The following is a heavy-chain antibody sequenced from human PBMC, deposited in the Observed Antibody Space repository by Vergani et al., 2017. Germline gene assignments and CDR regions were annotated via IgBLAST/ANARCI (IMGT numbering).Heavy chain of an antibody. CDR3: ARDGHSGGFDP. CDR2: TIPMLGAT. V-gene: IGHV1-69*13. J-gene: IGHJ5*02. CDR1: GGTFSSYA. D-gene: IGHD3-10*01. Sequence: QVQLVQSGAEVKKPGSSVKVSCKASGGTFSSYAISWVRQAPGQGLEWMGRTIPMLGATNYAQKFQGRVTITADESTSTAYMELSSLRSEDTAVYYCARDGHSGGFDPWGQGTLVTVSS.